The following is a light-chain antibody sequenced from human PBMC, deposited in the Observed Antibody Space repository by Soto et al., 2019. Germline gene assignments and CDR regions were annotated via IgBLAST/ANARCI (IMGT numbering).Light chain of an antibody. J-gene: IGKJ1*01. CDR1: QNIGNY. CDR2: SLS. V-gene: IGKV1-39*01. CDR3: QHSYNSPTWT. Sequence: DIQMTQSPSSLSASVGDRVTITCRASQNIGNYLHWYQQQPGKAPKLLIYSLSTLQTGVPSRFSGSGTGTVFTLTISSLQPEDFSTFYCQHSYNSPTWTFGQGTKLEIK.